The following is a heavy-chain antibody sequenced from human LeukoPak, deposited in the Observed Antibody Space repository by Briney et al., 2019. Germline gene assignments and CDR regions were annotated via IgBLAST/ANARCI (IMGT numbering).Heavy chain of an antibody. V-gene: IGHV3-11*04. D-gene: IGHD4-17*01. CDR1: GFTFSDYY. CDR2: ITNSGSTT. Sequence: GGSLRLSCVASGFTFSDYYMSWIRQAPGKGLEWISYITNSGSTTFYADSVRGRFSISRDNANNSLFLQMNSLRAEDTAVYYCTRDVRLRHKYYYMDVWGKGTTVTVSS. CDR3: TRDVRLRHKYYYMDV. J-gene: IGHJ6*03.